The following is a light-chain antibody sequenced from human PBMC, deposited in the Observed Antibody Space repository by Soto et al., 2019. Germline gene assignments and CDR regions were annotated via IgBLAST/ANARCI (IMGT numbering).Light chain of an antibody. CDR2: EGS. CDR1: SSDVGSYNL. V-gene: IGLV2-23*01. CDR3: CSYAGSSTPVV. Sequence: QSALTQPASVSGSPGQSITISCTGTSSDVGSYNLVSWYQQHPGKDPKLMIYEGSKRPSGVSNRFSGSKSGNTASLTISGIHAEDEADYYCCSYAGSSTPVVFGGGTKLTVL. J-gene: IGLJ2*01.